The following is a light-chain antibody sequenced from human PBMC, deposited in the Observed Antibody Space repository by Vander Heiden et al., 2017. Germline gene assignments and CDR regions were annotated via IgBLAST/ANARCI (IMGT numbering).Light chain of an antibody. V-gene: IGLV2-23*02. Sequence: QSALTQPASVSGSPGQSITISCTGTNTDVGNNNLVSWYQQHPGKAPILMVFQVTKRPSGVSNRFSGSKSGNTASLTISGLQAEDEADYYCCSYAGSTTYVFGSGTKVTVL. J-gene: IGLJ1*01. CDR1: NTDVGNNNL. CDR3: CSYAGSTTYV. CDR2: QVT.